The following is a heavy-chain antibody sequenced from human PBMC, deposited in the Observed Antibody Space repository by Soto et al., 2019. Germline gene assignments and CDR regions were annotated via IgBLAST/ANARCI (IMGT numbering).Heavy chain of an antibody. J-gene: IGHJ6*02. CDR2: ISSSSRYI. V-gene: IGHV3-21*01. D-gene: IGHD2-15*01. Sequence: GGSLRLSCATSGFTFSSYSMNWVRQSPGMGLEWVSSISSSSRYIYYADSVRGRFTISRDNAKNSLYLQINSLRAEDTAVYYCARDRLVAATSAPPYCYYGMDVWGQGTTVTVSS. CDR3: ARDRLVAATSAPPYCYYGMDV. CDR1: GFTFSSYS.